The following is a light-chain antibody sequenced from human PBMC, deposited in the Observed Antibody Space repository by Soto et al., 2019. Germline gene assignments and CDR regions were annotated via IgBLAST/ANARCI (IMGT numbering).Light chain of an antibody. J-gene: IGLJ3*02. CDR3: AVWDQSLTGWV. Sequence: QSVLTQPPSASGTPGQRVTISSSGSSSNIGSNTVNWYQQLPGTAPKLLIYNDNQRPSGVPDRFSGSKSGTSASLAISGLQSEDEADYYCAVWDQSLTGWVFGGGTKVTVL. CDR2: NDN. CDR1: SSNIGSNT. V-gene: IGLV1-44*01.